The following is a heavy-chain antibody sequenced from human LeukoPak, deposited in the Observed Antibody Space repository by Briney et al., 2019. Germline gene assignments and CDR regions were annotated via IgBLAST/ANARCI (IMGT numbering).Heavy chain of an antibody. D-gene: IGHD3-22*01. V-gene: IGHV3-53*01. J-gene: IGHJ4*02. CDR3: ASVYYYRSGYYYEFGYYTGY. CDR2: IYCGGST. Sequence: PGGSPRLSCAAFGCTASSNYFCWGSQAPGKGLEWVTGIYCGGSTYYAESENGRFTISRDNSKYALYLKMNSLRDEDPAADDGASVYYYRSGYYYEFGYYTGYWGQGTLVTVSS. CDR1: GCTASSNY.